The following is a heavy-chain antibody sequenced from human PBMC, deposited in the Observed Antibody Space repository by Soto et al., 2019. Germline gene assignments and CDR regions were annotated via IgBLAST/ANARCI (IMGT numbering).Heavy chain of an antibody. D-gene: IGHD3-10*01. CDR3: ARERVTMVRGVIPNGYYYGMDV. Sequence: SETLSLTCTVSGGSVSSGSYYWSWIRQPPGKGLEWIGYIYYSGSTNYNPSLKSRVTISVDTSKNQFSLKLSSVTAADTAVYYCARERVTMVRGVIPNGYYYGMDVWGQGTTVTVAS. CDR2: IYYSGST. J-gene: IGHJ6*02. V-gene: IGHV4-61*01. CDR1: GGSVSSGSYY.